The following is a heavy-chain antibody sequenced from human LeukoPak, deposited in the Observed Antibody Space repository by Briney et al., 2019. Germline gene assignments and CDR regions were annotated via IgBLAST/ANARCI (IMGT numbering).Heavy chain of an antibody. D-gene: IGHD1-1*01. CDR2: ISWNSGSI. J-gene: IGHJ4*02. Sequence: PGGSLRLSCAASGFTFDDYAMHWVRQAPGKGLEWVSGISWNSGSIGYADSAKGRFTISRDNAKNSLYLQMNSLRAEDTALYYCAKGRRPNSYFDYWGQGTLVTVSS. CDR3: AKGRRPNSYFDY. CDR1: GFTFDDYA. V-gene: IGHV3-9*01.